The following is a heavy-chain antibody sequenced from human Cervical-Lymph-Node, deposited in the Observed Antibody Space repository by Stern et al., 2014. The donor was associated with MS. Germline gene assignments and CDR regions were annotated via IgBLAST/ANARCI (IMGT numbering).Heavy chain of an antibody. CDR2: ISYDGDKK. J-gene: IGHJ3*02. Sequence: QVQLVESGGGVVQPGRSLRLSCAASGFIFSHYGMHWVRQAPGRGLEWVALISYDGDKKYYADSMKGRVTISRDNSKNTLHLQMNSLRAEDTSVYYCAKGGGSNHGTGAFDIWGQGTMVTVSS. D-gene: IGHD1-1*01. CDR3: AKGGGSNHGTGAFDI. CDR1: GFIFSHYG. V-gene: IGHV3-30*18.